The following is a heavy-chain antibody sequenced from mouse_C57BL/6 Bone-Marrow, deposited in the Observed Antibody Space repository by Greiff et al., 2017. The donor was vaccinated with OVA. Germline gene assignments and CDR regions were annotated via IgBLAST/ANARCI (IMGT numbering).Heavy chain of an antibody. CDR3: AGYYGSRRAWFAY. D-gene: IGHD1-1*01. J-gene: IGHJ3*01. CDR1: GYSFTGYF. CDR2: INPYNGAT. V-gene: IGHV1-20*01. Sequence: EVQLQQSGPELVKPGDSVKISCKASGYSFTGYFMNWVMQSHGKSLEWIGRINPYNGATFYNQKFKGKATLTVDKSSSTAHMELRSLTSEDASVYYCAGYYGSRRAWFAYWGQGTLVTVSA.